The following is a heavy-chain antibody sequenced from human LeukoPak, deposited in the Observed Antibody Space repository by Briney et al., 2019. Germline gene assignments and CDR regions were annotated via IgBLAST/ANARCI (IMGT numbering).Heavy chain of an antibody. CDR1: GFTFSSDW. CDR3: ANYWYP. V-gene: IGHV3-74*01. D-gene: IGHD2-8*02. Sequence: GGCLRLSCASSGFTFSSDWMYWVRQAPGRGPVWVSGIKPDGTYTHYADSVKGRFTISRDDAKHTLYLQMNTLRVEDTAVYYCANYWYPWGPGTLVTVSS. CDR2: IKPDGTYT. J-gene: IGHJ5*02.